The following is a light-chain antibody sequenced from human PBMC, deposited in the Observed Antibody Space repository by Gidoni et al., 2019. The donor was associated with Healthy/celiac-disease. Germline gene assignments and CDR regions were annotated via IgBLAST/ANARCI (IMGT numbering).Light chain of an antibody. CDR1: SSDVGGYKY. J-gene: IGLJ2*01. CDR3: SSYTSSTTLEV. Sequence: QSALTQPASVSGSPGKSITISCTGTSSDVGGYKYVSWYQQHPGKAPKLMSYDVSNRPSGVSNRFSGSKSGNTASLTISGLQAEDEADYYCSSYTSSTTLEVFGGGTKLTVL. CDR2: DVS. V-gene: IGLV2-14*01.